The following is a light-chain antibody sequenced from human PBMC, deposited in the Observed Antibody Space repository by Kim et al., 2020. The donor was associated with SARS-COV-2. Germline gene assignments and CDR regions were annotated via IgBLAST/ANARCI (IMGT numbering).Light chain of an antibody. CDR2: LAS. Sequence: DIQMTQSPSTLSASVGDRVTITCRASKSISTWLAWYQQKPGKAPNLLIYLASTLQSGVPSRFSGSGSGTEFTLTIDSLQPDDFATYYCQHYSRFPYTFGQGTKLEI. V-gene: IGKV1-5*03. CDR1: KSISTW. J-gene: IGKJ2*01. CDR3: QHYSRFPYT.